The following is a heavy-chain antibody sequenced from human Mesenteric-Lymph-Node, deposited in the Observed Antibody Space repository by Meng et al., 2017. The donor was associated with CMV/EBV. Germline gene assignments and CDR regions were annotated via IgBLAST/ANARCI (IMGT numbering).Heavy chain of an antibody. V-gene: IGHV1-2*02. Sequence: ASVKVSCKASGYTFIAYYMHWVRQAPGQGLEWMGWINPKTGDTKYGQKFQGRVTMTTDTSTSTAYMELRSLRSDDTAVYYCARGGWVGATSHYYYYYGMDVWGQGTTVTVSS. CDR1: GYTFIAYY. J-gene: IGHJ6*02. CDR3: ARGGWVGATSHYYYYYGMDV. CDR2: INPKTGDT. D-gene: IGHD1-26*01.